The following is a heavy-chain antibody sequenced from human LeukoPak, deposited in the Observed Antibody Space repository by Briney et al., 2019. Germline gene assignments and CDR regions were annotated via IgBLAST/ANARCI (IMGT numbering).Heavy chain of an antibody. CDR2: IYHSGST. J-gene: IGHJ4*02. V-gene: IGHV4-4*02. CDR1: GGSISSSNW. D-gene: IGHD1-26*01. Sequence: SETLSLTCAVSGGSISSSNWWSWVRQPPGKGLEWIGEIYHSGSTNYNPSLKSRVTISVDTSKNQFSLKLSSVTAADTAVYYCARDGSGSYLYYFDYWGQGTLVTVSS. CDR3: ARDGSGSYLYYFDY.